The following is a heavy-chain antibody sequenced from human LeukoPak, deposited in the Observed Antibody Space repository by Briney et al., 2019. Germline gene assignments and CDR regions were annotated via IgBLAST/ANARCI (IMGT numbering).Heavy chain of an antibody. CDR1: GGTFSSYA. CDR3: ARDGGIVGASDAFDI. Sequence: GASVKVSCKASGGTFSSYAISWVRQAPGQGLEWMGGIIPIFGTANYAQKFQGRVTITTDESTSTAYMELSSLRSEDTAVYYCARDGGIVGASDAFDIWGQGTMVTVSS. J-gene: IGHJ3*02. CDR2: IIPIFGTA. D-gene: IGHD1-26*01. V-gene: IGHV1-69*05.